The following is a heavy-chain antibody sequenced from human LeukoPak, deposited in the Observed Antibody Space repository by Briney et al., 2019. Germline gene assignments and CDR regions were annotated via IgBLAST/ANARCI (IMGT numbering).Heavy chain of an antibody. V-gene: IGHV3-20*04. CDR3: ARATYYYDSSGYYHIRDYFDY. CDR2: INWNGGST. J-gene: IGHJ4*02. CDR1: GFTFDDYG. Sequence: GGSLRLSCAASGFTFDDYGMSWVRQAPGKGLEWVSGINWNGGSTGYADSVKGRFTISRDNAKNSLYLQMNSLRAEDTALYYCARATYYYDSSGYYHIRDYFDYWGLGTLVTVSS. D-gene: IGHD3-22*01.